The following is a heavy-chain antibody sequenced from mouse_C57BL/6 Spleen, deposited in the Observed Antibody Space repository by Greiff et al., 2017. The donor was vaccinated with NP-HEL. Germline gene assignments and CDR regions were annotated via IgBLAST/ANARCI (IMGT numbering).Heavy chain of an antibody. V-gene: IGHV1-82*01. CDR2: IYPGGGDT. CDR3: YGGYFDY. J-gene: IGHJ2*01. D-gene: IGHD1-1*01. CDR1: GYAFSSSW. Sequence: QVQLQQSGPELVKPGASVKISCKASGYAFSSSWMNWVKQRPGQGLEWIGRIYPGGGDTNYNGKFKGKATLTADKSSSTAYMQLSSLTSEDSAVYFCYGGYFDYWGQGTTLTVSA.